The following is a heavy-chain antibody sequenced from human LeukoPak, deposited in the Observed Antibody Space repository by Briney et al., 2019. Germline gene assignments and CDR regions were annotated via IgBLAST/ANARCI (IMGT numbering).Heavy chain of an antibody. CDR2: ISSNGGST. CDR1: GFTFSSYA. CDR3: VSDMGSSWSRSRDY. J-gene: IGHJ4*02. V-gene: IGHV3-64*01. D-gene: IGHD6-13*01. Sequence: GGSLRLSCAASGFTFSSYAMHWVRHAPGKGLEYVSAISSNGGSTYYANSVKGRLTTSRNNSKNTLYLQMGSMRAEDMAVHYCVSDMGSSWSRSRDYWGQGTLVTVSS.